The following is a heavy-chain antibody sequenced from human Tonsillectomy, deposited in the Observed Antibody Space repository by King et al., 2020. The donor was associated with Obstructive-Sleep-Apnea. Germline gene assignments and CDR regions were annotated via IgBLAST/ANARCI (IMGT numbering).Heavy chain of an antibody. V-gene: IGHV4-39*07. CDR3: ARNQDYHFWSGYPLVGLFWVDP. CDR1: GDSISSISAY. D-gene: IGHD3-3*01. Sequence: QLQESGPGLVKPSETLSLTCGVSGDSISSISAYWDWIRQPPGKGLEWIGGISYSGYTYYNPSLESRVTLSVDTSKNQFSLKLTSVTAADTAVYYCARNQDYHFWSGYPLVGLFWVDPWGPGTLAT. CDR2: ISYSGYT. J-gene: IGHJ5*02.